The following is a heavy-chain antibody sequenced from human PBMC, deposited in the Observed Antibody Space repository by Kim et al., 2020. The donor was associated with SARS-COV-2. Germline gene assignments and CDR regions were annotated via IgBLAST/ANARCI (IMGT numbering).Heavy chain of an antibody. D-gene: IGHD3-10*01. CDR3: ARDSLSSDYGDY. CDR1: GFTFSSYS. CDR2: ISSSSSYI. Sequence: GGSLRLSCAASGFTFSSYSMNWVRQAPGKGLEWVSSISSSSSYIYYADSVKGRFTISRDNAKNSLYLQMNSLRAEDTAVYYCARDSLSSDYGDYWGQGTLVTVSS. J-gene: IGHJ4*02. V-gene: IGHV3-21*01.